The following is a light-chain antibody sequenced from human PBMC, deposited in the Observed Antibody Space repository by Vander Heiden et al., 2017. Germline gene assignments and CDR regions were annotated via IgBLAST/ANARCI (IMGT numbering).Light chain of an antibody. CDR2: GNS. Sequence: VLTQPPSVSPAPGQRVTISCTGSSSNIGAGYDVHWYQQLPGTAPKLLIYGNSNRPSGVPDRFSGSKSGTSASLAITGLQAEDEADYYCQSYDSSLSAWVFGGGTKLTVL. CDR1: SSNIGAGYD. V-gene: IGLV1-40*01. J-gene: IGLJ3*02. CDR3: QSYDSSLSAWV.